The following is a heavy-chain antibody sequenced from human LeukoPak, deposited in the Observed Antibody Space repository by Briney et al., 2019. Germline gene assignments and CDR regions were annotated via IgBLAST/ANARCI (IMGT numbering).Heavy chain of an antibody. V-gene: IGHV5-51*01. J-gene: IGHJ6*03. Sequence: GESLKISCRGSGYSFTSYWIAWVRQMPGKGLEWMGIIYPRDSDTRYSPSFQGQVTISVDKSISTAYLQWSSLKASDTAMYYCAKQFRYYMDVWGRGTTVTVSS. CDR3: AKQFRYYMDV. CDR1: GYSFTSYW. CDR2: IYPRDSDT.